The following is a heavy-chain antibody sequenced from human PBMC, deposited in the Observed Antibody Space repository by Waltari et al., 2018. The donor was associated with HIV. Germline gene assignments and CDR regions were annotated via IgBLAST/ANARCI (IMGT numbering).Heavy chain of an antibody. V-gene: IGHV4-59*01. CDR2: IYYSGST. D-gene: IGHD6-19*01. CDR1: GGSISSYY. CDR3: ARLRFGAVAGTGPFDY. Sequence: QVQLQESGPGLVKPSETLSLTCTVSGGSISSYYWSWIRQPPGKGLEWIGYIYYSGSTNYNPSRKSRVTISVDTSKNQFSLKLSSVTAADTAVYYCARLRFGAVAGTGPFDYWGQGTLVTVSS. J-gene: IGHJ4*02.